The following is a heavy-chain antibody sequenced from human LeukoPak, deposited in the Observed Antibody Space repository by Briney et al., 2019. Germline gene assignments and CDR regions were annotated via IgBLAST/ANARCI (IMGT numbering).Heavy chain of an antibody. D-gene: IGHD6-25*01. Sequence: SETLSLTCTVSGGSISSSSYYWGWIRQPPGKGLEWVGSIYYSGSTYYNPSLKSRVTISVDTSKNQFSLKLSSVTAADTAVYYCARIPRIAASGAHYYMDVWGKGATVTVSS. V-gene: IGHV4-39*01. CDR3: ARIPRIAASGAHYYMDV. CDR2: IYYSGST. J-gene: IGHJ6*03. CDR1: GGSISSSSYY.